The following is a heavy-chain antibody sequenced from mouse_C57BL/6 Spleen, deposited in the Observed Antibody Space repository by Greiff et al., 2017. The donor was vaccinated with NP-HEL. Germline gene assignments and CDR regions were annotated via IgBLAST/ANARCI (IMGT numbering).Heavy chain of an antibody. J-gene: IGHJ4*01. Sequence: VQLQQSGPELVKPGASVKISCKASGYTFTDYYMNWVKQSHGKSLEWIGDINPNNGGTSYNQKFKGKATLTVDKSSSTAYMELRSLTSEDSAVYYCASRDYDRMDYWGQGTSVTVSS. V-gene: IGHV1-26*01. CDR3: ASRDYDRMDY. D-gene: IGHD2-4*01. CDR1: GYTFTDYY. CDR2: INPNNGGT.